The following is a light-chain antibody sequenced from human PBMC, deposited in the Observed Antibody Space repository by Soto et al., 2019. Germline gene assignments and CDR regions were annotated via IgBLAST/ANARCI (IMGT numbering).Light chain of an antibody. J-gene: IGKJ4*01. CDR3: QQYDNLPQLT. Sequence: DIQMTQSPSSLSASVGDRVTITCQASQDISNYLNWYQKKPGKAPKLLIYDASNLETGVPSRFSGSGSGTDFTFTISSLQPEDIATDFCQQYDNLPQLTFGGGTKVVIK. V-gene: IGKV1-33*01. CDR1: QDISNY. CDR2: DAS.